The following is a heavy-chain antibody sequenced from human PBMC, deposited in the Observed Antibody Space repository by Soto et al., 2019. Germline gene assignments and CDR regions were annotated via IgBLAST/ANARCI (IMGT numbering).Heavy chain of an antibody. Sequence: PVASVRLSCAASGFSLSPYWMHWVRQAPGRGLEWVSRLSSDGFGAAYADSVKGRFFISRDIARNTLFLQMNSLRADDTAVYYCARDLGGPDYWGRGTSLTVSS. J-gene: IGHJ4*02. CDR1: GFSLSPYW. CDR2: LSSDGFGA. CDR3: ARDLGGPDY. V-gene: IGHV3-74*03. D-gene: IGHD3-16*01.